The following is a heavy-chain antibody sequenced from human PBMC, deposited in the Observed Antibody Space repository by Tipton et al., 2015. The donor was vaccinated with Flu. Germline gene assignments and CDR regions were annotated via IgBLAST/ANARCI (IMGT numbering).Heavy chain of an antibody. V-gene: IGHV3-7*01. CDR2: INQGGSEK. CDR1: GFTFDNYW. CDR3: ARDKLVGATKFDY. J-gene: IGHJ4*02. Sequence: SLRLSCAASGFTFDNYWMSWVRQAPGKGPEWVANINQGGSEKYYVDSVKGRFTISRDNAKNSLYLQMNSLRAEDTAVYYRARDKLVGATKFDYWGQGFLVTVSS. D-gene: IGHD1-26*01.